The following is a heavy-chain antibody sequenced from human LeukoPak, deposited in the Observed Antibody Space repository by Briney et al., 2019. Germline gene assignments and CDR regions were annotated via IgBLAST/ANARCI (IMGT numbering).Heavy chain of an antibody. V-gene: IGHV3-66*01. Sequence: GGSLRLSCAASGLTVSSNFMTWVRQAPGKGLEWVSAIYSGGSTFYADPVRGRFNISRDNSKKTVFLQMNSLRVEDTAVYYCASSGTASRGAMDVWGQGTTVTVSS. CDR3: ASSGTASRGAMDV. CDR2: IYSGGST. J-gene: IGHJ6*02. D-gene: IGHD1-1*01. CDR1: GLTVSSNF.